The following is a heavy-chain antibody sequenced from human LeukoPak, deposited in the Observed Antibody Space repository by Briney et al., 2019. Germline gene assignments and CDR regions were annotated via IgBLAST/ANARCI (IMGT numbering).Heavy chain of an antibody. Sequence: GGSLRLSCAVSGFTSSSYWMSWVRQAPGKGLEWVANIRQDGSEKYYVDSVKGRFTISRDNAKNSLYLQMNSLRAEDTAVYYCARAPYCIGGSCRFDYWGQGTLVTVSS. V-gene: IGHV3-7*03. CDR3: ARAPYCIGGSCRFDY. CDR1: GFTSSSYW. J-gene: IGHJ4*02. D-gene: IGHD2-15*01. CDR2: IRQDGSEK.